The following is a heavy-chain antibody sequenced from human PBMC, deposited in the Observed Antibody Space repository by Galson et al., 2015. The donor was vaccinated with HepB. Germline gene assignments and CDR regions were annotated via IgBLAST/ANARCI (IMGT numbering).Heavy chain of an antibody. J-gene: IGHJ5*02. Sequence: SLRLSCAASGFTFSKYGMHWVRQAPGKGLEWVAVIWHDEIEKYYTDSVKGRFTISRDNSKNTVYLQMNSLRVEDTAVYYCARGGNNWNYRFYFGPWGQGTLVTVSS. V-gene: IGHV3-33*01. CDR3: ARGGNNWNYRFYFGP. D-gene: IGHD1-7*01. CDR2: IWHDEIEK. CDR1: GFTFSKYG.